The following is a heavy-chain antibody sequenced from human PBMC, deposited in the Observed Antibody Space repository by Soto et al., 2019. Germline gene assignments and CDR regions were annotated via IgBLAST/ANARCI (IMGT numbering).Heavy chain of an antibody. CDR1: GYTFSTYG. CDR2: ITVSNGNT. D-gene: IGHD5-18*01. Sequence: QGQLVQSGAEVKKPGASVKVSCKASGYTFSTYGVSWVRQAPGQGLEWMGWITVSNGNTNYIDNLKGRVTTTTDTSTTTAYLELWRLRSDDTAVYYYARSYSYGSYWYVDDWGQGTLVIVSS. V-gene: IGHV1-18*04. CDR3: ARSYSYGSYWYVDD. J-gene: IGHJ4*02.